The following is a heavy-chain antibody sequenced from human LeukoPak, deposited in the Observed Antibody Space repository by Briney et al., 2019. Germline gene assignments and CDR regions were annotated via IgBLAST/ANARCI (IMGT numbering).Heavy chain of an antibody. D-gene: IGHD3-10*01. CDR1: GFTFSSYG. CDR3: ASAGLTYGSGSYFVY. CDR2: ISGSGGST. V-gene: IGHV3-20*04. J-gene: IGHJ4*02. Sequence: GGTLRLSCAASGFTFSSYGMSWVRQAPGKGLEWVSAISGSGGSTVYADSVKGRFTISSDNAKNSLYLKMNSLRAEDTALYYCASAGLTYGSGSYFVYWGQGTLVTVSS.